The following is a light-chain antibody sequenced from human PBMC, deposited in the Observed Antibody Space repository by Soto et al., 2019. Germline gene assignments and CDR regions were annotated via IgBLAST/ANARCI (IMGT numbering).Light chain of an antibody. CDR2: EVN. V-gene: IGLV2-14*01. CDR3: SSFSSSSTPYV. J-gene: IGLJ1*01. Sequence: QSALTQPASVSGSPGQSITISCTGTSTDVGGYKYVSWYQQHPGTAPKLMIFEVNGRPSGVSDRFSGSKSGNTASLTISGLQHEDEADYYCSSFSSSSTPYVFGTGTKVTVL. CDR1: STDVGGYKY.